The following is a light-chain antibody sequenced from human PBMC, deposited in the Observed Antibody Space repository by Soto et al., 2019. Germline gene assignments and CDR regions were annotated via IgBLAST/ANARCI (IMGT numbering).Light chain of an antibody. CDR1: QSIDNW. CDR3: QQFSSYST. CDR2: AAS. V-gene: IGKV1-5*01. J-gene: IGKJ1*01. Sequence: DIQMTQSPSTLSASVGDRVTITCRASQSIDNWLAWYQQKPGKAPKLLIYAASTLQTGVPSRFSGSGSGTEFTLTIKSLQPDDVATYYCQQFSSYSTFGQGTKVEIK.